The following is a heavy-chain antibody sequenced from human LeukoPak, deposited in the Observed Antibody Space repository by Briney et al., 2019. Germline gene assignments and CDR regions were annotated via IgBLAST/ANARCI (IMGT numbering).Heavy chain of an antibody. V-gene: IGHV4-59*08. D-gene: IGHD4-17*01. CDR3: ARRSYGDTFDY. CDR1: GGSISSYY. J-gene: IGHJ4*02. Sequence: SETLSLTCTVSGGSISSYYWSWIRQPPGKGLEWIGYIYYTGSTNYNPSLKSRVTISLDTSKNQFSLKLSSVTAADTAVYYCARRSYGDTFDYWGQGTLVTVSS. CDR2: IYYTGST.